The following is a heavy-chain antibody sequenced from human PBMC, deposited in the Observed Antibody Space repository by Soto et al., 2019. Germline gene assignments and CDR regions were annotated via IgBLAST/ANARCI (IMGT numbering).Heavy chain of an antibody. D-gene: IGHD1-20*01. Sequence: PGGSLRLSCAASGFTFSSYGMHWVRQAPGKGLEWVAVISYDGSNKYYADSVKGRFTISRDNSKNTLYLQMNSLRAEDTAVYYYAKEALLVNVHNSAYYYYYYMDVWGKGTTVTVSS. V-gene: IGHV3-30*18. CDR1: GFTFSSYG. CDR2: ISYDGSNK. J-gene: IGHJ6*03. CDR3: AKEALLVNVHNSAYYYYYYMDV.